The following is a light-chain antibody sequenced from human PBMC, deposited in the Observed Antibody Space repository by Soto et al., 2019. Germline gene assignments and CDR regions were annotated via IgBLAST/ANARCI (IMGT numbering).Light chain of an antibody. Sequence: ETVMTQSPATLSVSPGERATLSCRASQSVSSNLAWYQQKPGQAPRLLIYGASSRATGIPDRFSGSGSGTDFTLTISRLELEDFAVYYCQQYGSSPKTFGQGTKVDI. V-gene: IGKV3-20*01. J-gene: IGKJ1*01. CDR3: QQYGSSPKT. CDR2: GAS. CDR1: QSVSSN.